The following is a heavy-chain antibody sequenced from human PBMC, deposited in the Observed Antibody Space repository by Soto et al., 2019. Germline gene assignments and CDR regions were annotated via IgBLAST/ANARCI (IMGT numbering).Heavy chain of an antibody. CDR3: ARSQGSGGELADAFDI. Sequence: GGSLRLSCAASGFTFSSYSMNWVRQAPGKGLEWVSSISSSSSYIYYGDSVKGRFTISRDNAKNSLYLQMNSVSAEDTDVYYCARSQGSGGELADAFDIWVQGTMVTVSS. CDR2: ISSSSSYI. D-gene: IGHD3-10*01. CDR1: GFTFSSYS. J-gene: IGHJ3*02. V-gene: IGHV3-21*01.